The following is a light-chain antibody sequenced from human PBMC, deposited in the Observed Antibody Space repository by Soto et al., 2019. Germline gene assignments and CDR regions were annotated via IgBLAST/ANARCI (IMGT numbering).Light chain of an antibody. J-gene: IGKJ5*01. Sequence: DIQMTQSPSSLSASVGDRVTITCRASQGISNYVAWFQQKPGKDPKSLISAASTLQSGVPSNFSGSGSWTDFTLTINSLQPEDSATYYCQQYNSYPITFGQGTRLEI. CDR3: QQYNSYPIT. CDR2: AAS. CDR1: QGISNY. V-gene: IGKV1-16*02.